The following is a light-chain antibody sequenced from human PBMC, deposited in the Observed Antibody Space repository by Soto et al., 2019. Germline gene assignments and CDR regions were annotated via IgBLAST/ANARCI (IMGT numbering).Light chain of an antibody. Sequence: EIVMTQSPATLSVSPGERATLSCRASQSISGELAWYQQRLGPPPRLLSYGVSTRATGVPDRLSGSGSGSDVTLTISGLQSEDFAVYYCQPGHDWPLTFGQGTRLDI. V-gene: IGKV3-15*01. J-gene: IGKJ2*01. CDR3: QPGHDWPLT. CDR2: GVS. CDR1: QSISGE.